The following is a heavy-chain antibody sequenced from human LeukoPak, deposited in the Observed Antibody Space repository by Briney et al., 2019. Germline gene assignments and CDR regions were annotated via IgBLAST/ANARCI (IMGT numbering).Heavy chain of an antibody. CDR1: GFTFSTYS. V-gene: IGHV3-48*02. Sequence: GGSLRLSCAASGFTFSTYSMIWVRQAPGKGLEWLSYIRSSSSTIYYADSVKGRFTISRDNAKNSLYLQMNSLRDEDTAVYYCAGGGGDGYHRWGEGTLVSVSS. D-gene: IGHD5-24*01. CDR2: IRSSSSTI. CDR3: AGGGGDGYHR. J-gene: IGHJ4*02.